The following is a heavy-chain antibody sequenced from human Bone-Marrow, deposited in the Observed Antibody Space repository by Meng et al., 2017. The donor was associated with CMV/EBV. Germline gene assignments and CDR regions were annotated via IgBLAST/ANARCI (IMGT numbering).Heavy chain of an antibody. CDR2: IGYDGSKK. Sequence: GGSLRLSCAASGFTFSSYGMHWVRQAPGKGLEWVAFIGYDGSKKYYADSVKGRFTISRDNSKNTLYLQMNSLRAEDTAVYYCAKVQIAFWSGYYSRFDYWGQGTLVTVSS. V-gene: IGHV3-30*02. CDR1: GFTFSSYG. CDR3: AKVQIAFWSGYYSRFDY. J-gene: IGHJ4*02. D-gene: IGHD3-3*01.